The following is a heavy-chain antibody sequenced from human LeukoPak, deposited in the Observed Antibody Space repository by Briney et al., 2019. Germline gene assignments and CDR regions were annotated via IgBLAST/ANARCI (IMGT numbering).Heavy chain of an antibody. D-gene: IGHD2-2*01. Sequence: PSETLSLTCTVSGGSISSYYWGWVRQPPGKGLEWIGYIYYSGSTTYNPSLKSRVTVSVDTSKNQFSLKLSSVTAADTAVYYCARGGVAVPAARKNYYYYYYMDIWGQGTMVTVSS. V-gene: IGHV4-59*01. CDR1: GGSISSYY. J-gene: IGHJ6*03. CDR3: ARGGVAVPAARKNYYYYYYMDI. CDR2: IYYSGST.